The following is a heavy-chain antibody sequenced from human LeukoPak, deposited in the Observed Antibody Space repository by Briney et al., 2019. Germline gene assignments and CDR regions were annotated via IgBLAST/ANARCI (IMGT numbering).Heavy chain of an antibody. J-gene: IGHJ6*02. CDR2: ISAYNGNT. CDR3: ARDRYSSSWYPSDYYYGMDV. CDR1: GYTFTGYY. V-gene: IGHV1-18*04. Sequence: ASVKVSCKASGYTFTGYYMHWVRQAPGQGLEWMGWISAYNGNTNYAQKLQGRVTMTTDTSTSTAYMELRSLRSDDTAVYYCARDRYSSSWYPSDYYYGMDVWGQGTTVTVSS. D-gene: IGHD6-13*01.